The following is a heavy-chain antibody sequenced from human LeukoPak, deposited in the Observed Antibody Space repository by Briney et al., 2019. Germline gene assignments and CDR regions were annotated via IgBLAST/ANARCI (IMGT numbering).Heavy chain of an antibody. CDR3: ARGPEFGVVGANSRGENWFDP. Sequence: GGSLRLSCAASGFTFSSYYMNWVRQAPGKGLEWVSSISSSSSYINYADSLKGRFTISRDNAKNSLYLQMNSLRAEDTAVYYCARGPEFGVVGANSRGENWFDPWGQGTLVTVSS. J-gene: IGHJ5*02. CDR2: ISSSSSYI. V-gene: IGHV3-21*01. CDR1: GFTFSSYY. D-gene: IGHD3-3*01.